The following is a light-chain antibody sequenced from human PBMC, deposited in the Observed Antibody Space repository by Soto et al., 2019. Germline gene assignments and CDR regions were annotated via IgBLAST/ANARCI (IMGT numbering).Light chain of an antibody. J-gene: IGLJ1*01. CDR1: SSDVGRFNY. CDR3: TSYTSSSTLYV. V-gene: IGLV2-14*01. CDR2: DVS. Sequence: QSVLTQPASVSGSPGQSITISCTGTSSDVGRFNYVSWYQQHPGEAPKLIIYDVSNRPSGISNHFSGSKSGNTASLTISGLQAEDEADYYCTSYTSSSTLYVFGTGTKVTVL.